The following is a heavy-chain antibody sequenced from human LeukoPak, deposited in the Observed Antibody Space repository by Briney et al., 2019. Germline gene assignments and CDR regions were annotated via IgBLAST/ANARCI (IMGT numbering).Heavy chain of an antibody. J-gene: IGHJ4*02. CDR1: GYTFTSYA. V-gene: IGHV1-3*01. CDR3: ARAPQVGAFNFDY. CDR2: INAGNGNT. Sequence: ASVKVSCKASGYTFTSYAMHWVRQAPGQRLEWMGWINAGNGNTKYSQKFQGRVTITRDTSASTAYMELSSLRSEDTAVYYCARAPQVGAFNFDYWGPGTLVTVSS. D-gene: IGHD1-26*01.